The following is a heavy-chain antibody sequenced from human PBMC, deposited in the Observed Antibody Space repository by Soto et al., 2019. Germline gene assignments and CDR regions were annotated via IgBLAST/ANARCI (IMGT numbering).Heavy chain of an antibody. V-gene: IGHV1-3*01. CDR1: GYTFTDYP. CDR2: INAGNGDT. Sequence: QVLLVQSGAEVKKPGASVKVSCKASGYTFTDYPIHWVRQAPGQGLEWMGWINAGNGDTKYSQKFQDRVAITRDTSASTAYMELSSLRSEDTAVYYCTRAPCGETWGRGTLVTVSS. D-gene: IGHD2-21*01. J-gene: IGHJ1*01. CDR3: TRAPCGET.